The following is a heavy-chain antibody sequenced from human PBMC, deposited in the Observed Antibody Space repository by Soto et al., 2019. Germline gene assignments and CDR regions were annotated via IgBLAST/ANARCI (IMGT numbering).Heavy chain of an antibody. CDR2: ISSSSSYI. V-gene: IGHV3-21*01. Sequence: GGSLRLSCAASGFTFSSYSMNWVRQAPGKGLEWVSSISSSSSYIYYADSVKGRFTISRDNAKNSLYLQMNSLRAEDTAVYYCARLSLYSSSWTGENWFDPWGQGTLVTVS. CDR3: ARLSLYSSSWTGENWFDP. D-gene: IGHD6-13*01. CDR1: GFTFSSYS. J-gene: IGHJ5*02.